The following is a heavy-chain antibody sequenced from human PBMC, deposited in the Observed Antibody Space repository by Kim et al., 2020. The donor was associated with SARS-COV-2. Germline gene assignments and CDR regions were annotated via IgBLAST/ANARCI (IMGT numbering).Heavy chain of an antibody. CDR2: IKSKTDGGTT. CDR1: GFTFSNAW. D-gene: IGHD4-17*01. CDR3: TTGTTVTTIYYYGMDV. V-gene: IGHV3-15*01. Sequence: GGSLRLSCAASGFTFSNAWMSWVRQAPGKGLEWVGRIKSKTDGGTTDYAAPVKGRFTISRDDSKNTLYLQMNSLKTEDTAVYYCTTGTTVTTIYYYGMDVWGQGTTVTVSS. J-gene: IGHJ6*02.